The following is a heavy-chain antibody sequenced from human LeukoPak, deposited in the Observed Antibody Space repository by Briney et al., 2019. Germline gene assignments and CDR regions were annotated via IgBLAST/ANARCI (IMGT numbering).Heavy chain of an antibody. V-gene: IGHV1-18*01. CDR3: ARDTIAADFIDY. CDR2: TSAHNGNT. CDR1: GYTFTTYG. J-gene: IGHJ4*02. D-gene: IGHD6-13*01. Sequence: ASVRVSCKASGYTFTTYGITWVRQAPGQGLEWMGWTSAHNGNTKYAQKLQGRVTMTTDTSTSTAYMELRSLRSDDTAVYYCARDTIAADFIDYWGQGTLVTVSS.